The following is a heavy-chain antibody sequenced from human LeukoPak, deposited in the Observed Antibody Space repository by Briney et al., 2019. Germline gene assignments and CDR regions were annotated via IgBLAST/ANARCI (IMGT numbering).Heavy chain of an antibody. Sequence: GGSLRLSCAASGFTFSSYGMHWFRQAPGKGLEWVAFIRYDGSNKYYADSVKGRFTISRDNSKNTLYLQMNSLRAEDTAVYYCAKDFLQVHYYDSSKIDYWGQGTLVTVSS. CDR1: GFTFSSYG. D-gene: IGHD3-22*01. CDR3: AKDFLQVHYYDSSKIDY. J-gene: IGHJ4*02. CDR2: IRYDGSNK. V-gene: IGHV3-30*02.